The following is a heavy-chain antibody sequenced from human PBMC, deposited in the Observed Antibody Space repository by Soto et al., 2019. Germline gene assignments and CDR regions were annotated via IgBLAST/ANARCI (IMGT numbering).Heavy chain of an antibody. J-gene: IGHJ4*02. Sequence: GGSLRLSCAVSGFTFNSYSMNWVRQAPGKGLEWVPSISSFSNYMYYTDSVKGRFTISRDNARNSLYLQMNSLRAEDTAVYYCARGPEVIDYWGQGT. D-gene: IGHD2-21*01. CDR1: GFTFNSYS. CDR3: ARGPEVIDY. V-gene: IGHV3-21*01. CDR2: ISSFSNYM.